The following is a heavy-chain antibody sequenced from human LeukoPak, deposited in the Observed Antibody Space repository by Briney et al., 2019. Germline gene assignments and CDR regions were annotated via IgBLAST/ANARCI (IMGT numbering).Heavy chain of an antibody. D-gene: IGHD3-9*01. Sequence: GGSLRLSCAASGFTFSLYWMNWVRRAPGKGLEWVANIKQDGSEKNYVDSVKGRFTISRDNAKNSLYLQMNNLRVEDTAMYYCAGGSGFIIKDWGQGTLVTVSS. J-gene: IGHJ4*02. CDR2: IKQDGSEK. CDR3: AGGSGFIIKD. CDR1: GFTFSLYW. V-gene: IGHV3-7*03.